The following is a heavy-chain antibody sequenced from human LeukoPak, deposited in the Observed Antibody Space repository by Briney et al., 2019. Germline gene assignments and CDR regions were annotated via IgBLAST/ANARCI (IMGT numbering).Heavy chain of an antibody. CDR3: ARGRYCSSTSCYTTPEYYFDY. D-gene: IGHD2-2*02. V-gene: IGHV1-2*02. CDR2: INPNSGGT. J-gene: IGHJ4*02. CDR1: GYTFTGYY. Sequence: ASVKVSCKASGYTFTGYYMHWVRQAPGQGLEWVGWINPNSGGTNYAQKFQGRVTMTRDTSISTAYMELSRLRSDDTAVYYCARGRYCSSTSCYTTPEYYFDYWGQGTLVTVSS.